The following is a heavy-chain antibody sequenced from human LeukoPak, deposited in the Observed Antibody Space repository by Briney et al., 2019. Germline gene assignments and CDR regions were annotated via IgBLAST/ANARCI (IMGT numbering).Heavy chain of an antibody. D-gene: IGHD6-13*01. V-gene: IGHV4-38-2*02. Sequence: SETLSLTCTVSGYSISSGYYWGWIRQPPGKGLEWIGSIYHSGSTNYNPSLKSRVTISVDTSKNQFSLKLSSVTAADTAVYYCARRIAAAGRAYGMDVWGQGTTVTVSS. J-gene: IGHJ6*02. CDR3: ARRIAAAGRAYGMDV. CDR2: IYHSGST. CDR1: GYSISSGYY.